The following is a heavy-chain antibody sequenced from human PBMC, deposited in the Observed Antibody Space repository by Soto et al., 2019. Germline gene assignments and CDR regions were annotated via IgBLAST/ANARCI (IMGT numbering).Heavy chain of an antibody. V-gene: IGHV1-3*01. CDR3: AREQAYKWAPADYFDY. J-gene: IGHJ4*02. Sequence: ASVKVSCKASGYTFTSYAMHWVRQAPGQRLEWMGWINAGNGNTKYSQKFQGRVTITRDTSASTAYMELSSLRSEDTAVYYCAREQAYKWAPADYFDYWGQGTLVTVSS. CDR2: INAGNGNT. D-gene: IGHD1-1*01. CDR1: GYTFTSYA.